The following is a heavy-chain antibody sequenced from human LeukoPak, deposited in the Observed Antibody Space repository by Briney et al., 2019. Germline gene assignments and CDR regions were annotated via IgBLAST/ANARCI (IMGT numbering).Heavy chain of an antibody. D-gene: IGHD3-22*01. CDR1: GFTFSSYS. V-gene: IGHV3-48*04. Sequence: GGSLRLSCAASGFTFSSYSMNWVRQAPGKGLEWVSYISSSSSTIYYADSVKGRFTISRDNAKNSLYLQMNSLRTEDTALYYCVKDLSSGTQTFDCWGQGTLVTVSS. J-gene: IGHJ4*02. CDR2: ISSSSSTI. CDR3: VKDLSSGTQTFDC.